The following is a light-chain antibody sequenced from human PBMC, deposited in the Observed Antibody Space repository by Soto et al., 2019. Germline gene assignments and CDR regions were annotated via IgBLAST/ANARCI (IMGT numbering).Light chain of an antibody. V-gene: IGLV2-14*03. CDR1: SSDVGGNKY. Sequence: QSVLTQPASVSGSPGQSITISCTGTSSDVGGNKYVSWYQHYPGKAPKLMICDVSNRPSGVSNRFSGSKSGNTASLTISGLQAEDEADYYCSAFTGTTYVFGTWTKLTFL. CDR3: SAFTGTTYV. CDR2: DVS. J-gene: IGLJ1*01.